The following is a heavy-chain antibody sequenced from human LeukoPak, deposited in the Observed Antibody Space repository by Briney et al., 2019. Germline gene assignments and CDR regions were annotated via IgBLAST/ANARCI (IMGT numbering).Heavy chain of an antibody. D-gene: IGHD6-19*01. Sequence: PSETLSLTCAVYGGSFSGYYWSWIRQPPGKGLEWIGEINHSGSTNYNPSLKSRVTISVDTSKNQFSLKLSSVTAADTAVYYCARGQGGWYGYYYYGMDVWGQGTTVTVSS. V-gene: IGHV4-34*01. CDR1: GGSFSGYY. CDR2: INHSGST. J-gene: IGHJ6*02. CDR3: ARGQGGWYGYYYYGMDV.